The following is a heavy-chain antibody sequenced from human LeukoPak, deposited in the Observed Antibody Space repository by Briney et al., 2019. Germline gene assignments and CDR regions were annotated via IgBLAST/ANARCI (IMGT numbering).Heavy chain of an antibody. V-gene: IGHV1-46*01. CDR1: GYTFTSYY. CDR2: INPSGGST. D-gene: IGHD6-13*01. CDR3: ATWAGIAAADKPYYYYYYMDV. Sequence: GASVKVSCKASGYTFTSYYMHWVRQAPGQGLEWMGIINPSGGSTIYAQKFQGRVTMTEDTSTDTAYMELSSLRSEDTAVYYCATWAGIAAADKPYYYYYYMDVWGKGTTVTVSS. J-gene: IGHJ6*03.